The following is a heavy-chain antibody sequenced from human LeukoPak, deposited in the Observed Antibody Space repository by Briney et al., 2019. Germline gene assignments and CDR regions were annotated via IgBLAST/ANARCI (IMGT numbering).Heavy chain of an antibody. J-gene: IGHJ4*02. CDR3: SRGGELTGTYPYFQY. V-gene: IGHV3-11*01. CDR1: GFTFSDYY. CDR2: VSATGLTI. Sequence: GGSLRLSCAASGFTFSDYYMTWVRQAPGKGLEWVAYVSATGLTIYYAVSVTGRFTISRDNAKNLVYLQMNSLGVDDTAVYYCSRGGELTGTYPYFQYWGQGSLVTVSS. D-gene: IGHD3-9*01.